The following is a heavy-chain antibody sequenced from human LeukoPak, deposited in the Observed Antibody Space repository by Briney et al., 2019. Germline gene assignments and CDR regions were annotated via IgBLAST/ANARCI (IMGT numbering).Heavy chain of an antibody. J-gene: IGHJ1*01. CDR3: ARVENCSSTICYWYFQH. D-gene: IGHD2-2*01. V-gene: IGHV3-11*04. CDR2: ISSSGSTI. CDR1: GFTFSDYY. Sequence: GGSLRLSCAVSGFTFSDYYMSWIRQAPGKGLEWVSYISSSGSTIYYADSVKGRFTISRDNAKNSLYLQMNSLRADDTAVYYCARVENCSSTICYWYFQHWGQGTLVTVSS.